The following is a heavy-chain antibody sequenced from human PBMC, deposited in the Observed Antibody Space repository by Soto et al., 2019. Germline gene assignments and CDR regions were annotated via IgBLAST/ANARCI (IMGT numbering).Heavy chain of an antibody. Sequence: PSETLSLTCTVSGGSFTSTNYFWGWIRQPPGKGLEWIGYMYYNGNTFYSPSLKSRVTMSVDTSKNQFSLKLSSVTAADTAVYYCASAYYDFWSGYYPHNWFDPWGQGTLVTVSS. J-gene: IGHJ5*02. CDR3: ASAYYDFWSGYYPHNWFDP. CDR1: GGSFTSTNYF. CDR2: MYYNGNT. D-gene: IGHD3-3*01. V-gene: IGHV4-39*01.